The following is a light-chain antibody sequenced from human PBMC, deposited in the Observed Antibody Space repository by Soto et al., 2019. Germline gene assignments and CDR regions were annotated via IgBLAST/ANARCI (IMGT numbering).Light chain of an antibody. J-gene: IGKJ2*01. Sequence: EIVMTQSPATLSVSPGVRVTLSCRASQTISSKLAWYQQKRGQAPRLLIHGASSRASGVPDRFRGSGSGTDFTLTISSLQSEDFAVYYCQQYHNWPPQYTFSQGTKLQIK. CDR2: GAS. V-gene: IGKV3-15*01. CDR3: QQYHNWPPQYT. CDR1: QTISSK.